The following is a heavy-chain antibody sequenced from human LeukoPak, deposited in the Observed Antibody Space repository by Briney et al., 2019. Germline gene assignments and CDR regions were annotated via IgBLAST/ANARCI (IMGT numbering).Heavy chain of an antibody. V-gene: IGHV3-74*01. CDR1: GFTFSRYW. CDR2: INSDGSST. Sequence: GGSLRLSCAASGFTFSRYWMDWVRQAPGKGLVWVSRINSDGSSTNYADSVKGRFTISRDNAKNTLYLQMNSLRAEDTAVYYCNFCGTSGRFYWGQGALVTVPS. D-gene: IGHD3-22*01. J-gene: IGHJ4*02. CDR3: NFCGTSGRFY.